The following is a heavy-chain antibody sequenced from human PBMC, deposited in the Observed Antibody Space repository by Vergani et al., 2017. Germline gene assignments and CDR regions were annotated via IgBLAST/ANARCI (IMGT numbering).Heavy chain of an antibody. J-gene: IGHJ5*02. CDR2: MYYSGST. Sequence: QVQLVESGGGLVKPGGSLRLSCAASGFTFSDYYMSWIRQHPGKGLEWIGYMYYSGSTYYNPSLKSRVTISVDTSKNQFSLKLNSVTAADTAVYYCARARSGGGWFDPWGQGTLVIVSS. V-gene: IGHV4-31*02. CDR1: GFTFSDYY. CDR3: ARARSGGGWFDP. D-gene: IGHD3-10*01.